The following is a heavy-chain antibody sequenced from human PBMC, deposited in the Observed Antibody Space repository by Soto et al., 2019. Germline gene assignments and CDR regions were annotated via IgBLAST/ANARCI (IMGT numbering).Heavy chain of an antibody. CDR1: GSTFTSYS. D-gene: IGHD3-10*01. CDR2: MNGYNGNT. J-gene: IGHJ4*02. Sequence: QVQLVQSGAEVKKPGASVKVSCKASGSTFTSYSISCVRQAPGQGRELMGWMNGYNGNTNSAQKLQSRVTMTTDTSTSTAYLYVRSLRSDDTAVYFCARDTSRGEYDYWGQGTLVTVSS. V-gene: IGHV1-18*01. CDR3: ARDTSRGEYDY.